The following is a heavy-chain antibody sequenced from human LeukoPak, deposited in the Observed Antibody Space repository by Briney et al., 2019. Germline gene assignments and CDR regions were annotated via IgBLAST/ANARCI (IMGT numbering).Heavy chain of an antibody. Sequence: AGSLRLSCAASGSTFNTYGMHWIRQAPGKGLEWVAFIRNDGTTKDYAASEKGRFTISRDNSKNTLFLQMISVGTEDTAVVYCAVLDRRDIVFLGTFPLFLYWGQGTLVTVSS. CDR2: IRNDGTTK. CDR1: GSTFNTYG. D-gene: IGHD2-15*01. V-gene: IGHV3-30*02. CDR3: AVLDRRDIVFLGTFPLFLY. J-gene: IGHJ4*02.